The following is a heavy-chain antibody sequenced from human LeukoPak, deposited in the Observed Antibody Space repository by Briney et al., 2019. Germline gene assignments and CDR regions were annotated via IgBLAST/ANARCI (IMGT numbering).Heavy chain of an antibody. CDR3: AREGGDPRWLDT. Sequence: SETLSLTCTVSGGSISTFYCTWIRQPAGPGLEWIGRINNSGSTNYNSSLRSRVSISVDRSKYQFSVTLSSVTAADTAVYFCAREGGDPRWLDTWGQRTLVSVSS. CDR2: INNSGST. J-gene: IGHJ5*02. D-gene: IGHD6-25*01. CDR1: GGSISTFY. V-gene: IGHV4-4*07.